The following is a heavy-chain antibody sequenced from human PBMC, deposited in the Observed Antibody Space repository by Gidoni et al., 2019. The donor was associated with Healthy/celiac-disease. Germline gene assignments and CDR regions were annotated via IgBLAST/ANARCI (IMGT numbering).Heavy chain of an antibody. D-gene: IGHD6-13*01. V-gene: IGHV4-59*08. J-gene: IGHJ4*02. Sequence: QVQLQESGPGLVKPSETLSLTCTVSGGSLSRYYWSWIRQPPGKGLEWIGYIYYSGSTNYNPSLKSRVTISVDTSKNQFSRKLSSVTAADTAVYYCARATLDIAAAGMPFDYWGQGTLVTVSS. CDR1: GGSLSRYY. CDR3: ARATLDIAAAGMPFDY. CDR2: IYYSGST.